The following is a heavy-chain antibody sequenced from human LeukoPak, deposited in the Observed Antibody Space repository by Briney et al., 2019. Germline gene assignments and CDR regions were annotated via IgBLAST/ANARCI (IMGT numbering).Heavy chain of an antibody. CDR1: GGSISSGSYY. CDR3: ARSSGYCSSTSCYPYDY. D-gene: IGHD2-2*03. Sequence: SETLSLTCTVSGGSISSGSYYWRWIRQPAGKGLEWIGRIYTSGSTNYNPSLKSRVTISVDTSKNQFSLKLSSVTAADTAVYYCARSSGYCSSTSCYPYDYRGQGTLVTVSS. J-gene: IGHJ4*02. V-gene: IGHV4-61*02. CDR2: IYTSGST.